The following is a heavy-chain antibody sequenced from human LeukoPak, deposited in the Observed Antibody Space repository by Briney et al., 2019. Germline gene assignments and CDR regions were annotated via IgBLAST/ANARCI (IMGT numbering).Heavy chain of an antibody. D-gene: IGHD2-2*01. CDR1: GFTFSSYG. J-gene: IGHJ3*02. V-gene: IGHV3-30*18. CDR2: ISYDGSNK. CDR3: AKDMRNMADAFDI. Sequence: PGGSLRLSCAASGFTFSSYGMHWVRQAPGKGLEWVAVISYDGSNKYYADSVKGRFTISRDNSKNTLYLQMNSLRAEDTAVYYCAKDMRNMADAFDIWGQGTMVTVSS.